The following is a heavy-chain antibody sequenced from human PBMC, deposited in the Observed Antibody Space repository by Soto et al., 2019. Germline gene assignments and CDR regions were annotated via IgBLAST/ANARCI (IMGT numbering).Heavy chain of an antibody. CDR1: GGTFSSYT. D-gene: IGHD4-17*01. V-gene: IGHV1-69*02. CDR2: IIPILGIA. CDR3: ANDYGGNSPPDY. Sequence: GASVKVSCKASGGTFSSYTISWVRQAPGQGLEWMGRIIPILGIANYAQKFQGRVTITADKSTSTAYMELSSLRSEDTAVYYCANDYGGNSPPDYWGQGTLVTVSS. J-gene: IGHJ4*02.